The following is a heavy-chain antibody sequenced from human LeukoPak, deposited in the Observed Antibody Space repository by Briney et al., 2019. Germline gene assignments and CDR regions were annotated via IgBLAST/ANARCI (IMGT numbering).Heavy chain of an antibody. CDR2: IYPGDSDT. Sequence: GESLKISCKGSGYSFTSYWIAWVRHVPGKGMEWMGIIYPGDSDTRYSPSFQGQVTISADKSISTAYLQWSSLKASDTAMYYCARPGYSSDADAFDIWGQGTMVTVSS. CDR3: ARPGYSSDADAFDI. D-gene: IGHD6-19*01. J-gene: IGHJ3*02. V-gene: IGHV5-51*01. CDR1: GYSFTSYW.